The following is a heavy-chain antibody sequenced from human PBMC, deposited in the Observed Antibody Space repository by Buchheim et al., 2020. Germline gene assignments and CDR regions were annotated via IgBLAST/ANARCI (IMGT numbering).Heavy chain of an antibody. J-gene: IGHJ5*02. Sequence: QAQLVESGGGVVQPGRSLRLSCAASGFTFSSYAMHWVRQAPGKGLEWVAVISYDGSNKYYADSVKGRFTISRDNSKNTLYLQMNSLRAEDTAVYYCARAESSVRRVGNWFDPWGQGTL. CDR2: ISYDGSNK. CDR1: GFTFSSYA. CDR3: ARAESSVRRVGNWFDP. V-gene: IGHV3-30*04. D-gene: IGHD3-10*01.